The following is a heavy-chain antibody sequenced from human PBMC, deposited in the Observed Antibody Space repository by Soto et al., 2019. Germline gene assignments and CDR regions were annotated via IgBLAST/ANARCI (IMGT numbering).Heavy chain of an antibody. CDR3: ARESEDLTSNFDY. Sequence: SLRLSRAASGFTFTRYSMNWVRQAPGKGLEWVSSISSTTNYIYYGDSMKGRFTIPRDNAKNSLYLEMNSLRAEDTAVYYCARESEDLTSNFDYWGQGTLVTVSS. CDR1: GFTFTRYS. V-gene: IGHV3-21*06. J-gene: IGHJ4*02. CDR2: ISSTTNYI.